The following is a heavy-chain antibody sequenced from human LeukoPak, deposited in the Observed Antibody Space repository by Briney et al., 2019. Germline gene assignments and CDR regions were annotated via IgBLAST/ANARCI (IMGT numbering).Heavy chain of an antibody. V-gene: IGHV4-39*07. Sequence: SETLSLTCTVSGGSISSSSYYWGWIRQPPGKGLEWIGSIYYSGSTYYNPSLKSRVTISVDTSKNQFSLKLSSVTAADTAVYYCARVSIVVADNWFDPWGQGTLVTVSS. CDR2: IYYSGST. CDR3: ARVSIVVADNWFDP. D-gene: IGHD2-2*01. CDR1: GGSISSSSYY. J-gene: IGHJ5*02.